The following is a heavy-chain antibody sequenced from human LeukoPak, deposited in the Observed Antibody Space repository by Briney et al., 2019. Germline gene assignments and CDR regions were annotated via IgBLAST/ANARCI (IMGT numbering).Heavy chain of an antibody. CDR3: ARGPRPPKVPAALRYSSSSYFDY. D-gene: IGHD6-6*01. V-gene: IGHV4-34*01. J-gene: IGHJ4*02. CDR2: INHRGRT. Sequence: TSESLSLTCAVYVGSFRGYYWSWIRQPPGKGREWIGDINHRGRTNYNPSLKSRVTISVDTSKNQFSLKLSSVTAADTAVYYCARGPRPPKVPAALRYSSSSYFDYWGQGTLVTVSS. CDR1: VGSFRGYY.